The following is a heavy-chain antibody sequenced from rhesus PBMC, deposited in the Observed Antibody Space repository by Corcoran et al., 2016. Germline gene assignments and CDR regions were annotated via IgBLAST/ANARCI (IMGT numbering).Heavy chain of an antibody. CDR1: GFTFSSYW. CDR3: AKDVGIAAAGGFDY. J-gene: IGHJ4*01. Sequence: EVQLVESGGGLAKPGGSLRLSCAASGFTFSSYWMNWVRQAPGKGLEWVSAINSGGGSTDYAATMKGRFTISRDNSKNTLSLQMNSLRAEDTAVYYCAKDVGIAAAGGFDYWGQGVLVTVSS. CDR2: INSGGGST. D-gene: IGHD6-31*01. V-gene: IGHV3S25*01.